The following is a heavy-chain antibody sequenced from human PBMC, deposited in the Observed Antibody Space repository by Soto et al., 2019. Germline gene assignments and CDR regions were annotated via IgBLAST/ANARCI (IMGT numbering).Heavy chain of an antibody. D-gene: IGHD6-19*01. Sequence: PGGSLRLSCAASGFTFSSFWMHWVRQAPGKGLVWVSRINSDGSSTSYADSVKGRFTISRDNAKNTLYLQMNSLRAEDTAVYYCARASIAVAGDFDYWGQGTLVTVSS. CDR1: GFTFSSFW. J-gene: IGHJ4*02. CDR3: ARASIAVAGDFDY. CDR2: INSDGSST. V-gene: IGHV3-74*01.